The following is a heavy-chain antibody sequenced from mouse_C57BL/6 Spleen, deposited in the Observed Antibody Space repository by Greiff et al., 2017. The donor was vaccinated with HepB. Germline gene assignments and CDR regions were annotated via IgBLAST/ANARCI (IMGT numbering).Heavy chain of an antibody. Sequence: VQLQQSGAELVKPGASVKLSCKASGYTFTSYWMHWVKQRPGQGLEWIGMIHPNSGSTNYNEKFKSKATLTVDKSSSTAYMQLSSLTSEDSAVYYCASLYYSNSYAMDYWGQGTSVTVSS. J-gene: IGHJ4*01. CDR2: IHPNSGST. CDR3: ASLYYSNSYAMDY. V-gene: IGHV1-64*01. D-gene: IGHD2-5*01. CDR1: GYTFTSYW.